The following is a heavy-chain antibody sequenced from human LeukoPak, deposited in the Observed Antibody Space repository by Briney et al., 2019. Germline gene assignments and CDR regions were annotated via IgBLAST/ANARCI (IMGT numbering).Heavy chain of an antibody. CDR1: GGSISSGGYS. CDR2: IYHSGST. J-gene: IGHJ4*02. D-gene: IGHD3-16*02. V-gene: IGHV4-30-2*01. CDR3: ASSNYDYVWGSYRGDY. Sequence: SETLSLTCTVSGGSISSGGYSWSWIRQPPGKGLEWIGYIYHSGSTYYNPSLKSRVTISVDRSKNQFSLKLSSVTAADTAVYYCASSNYDYVWGSYRGDYWGQGTLVTVSS.